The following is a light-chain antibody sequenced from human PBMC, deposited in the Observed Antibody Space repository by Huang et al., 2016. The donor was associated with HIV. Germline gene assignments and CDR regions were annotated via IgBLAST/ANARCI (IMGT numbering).Light chain of an antibody. V-gene: IGKV3-20*01. J-gene: IGKJ1*01. CDR2: GSS. CDR3: QQYGSSPGT. Sequence: EIVLTQSPGTLSLSPGERATLSCRASQSVSRGYLAWYQQKPGQAPRLLIYGSSSRATGIPDRFSDSGSGTDFTLTISRLEPEDVAVYYCQQYGSSPGTFGQGTKVEIK. CDR1: QSVSRGY.